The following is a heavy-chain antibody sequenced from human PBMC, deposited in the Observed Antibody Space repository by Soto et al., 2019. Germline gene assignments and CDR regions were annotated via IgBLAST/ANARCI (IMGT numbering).Heavy chain of an antibody. J-gene: IGHJ6*02. CDR1: GGSISSSSYY. Sequence: ETLSLTCTVSGGSISSSSYYWGWIRQPPGKGLEWIGSIYYSGSTYYNPSLKSRVTISVDTSKNQFSLKLSSVTAADTAVYYCTLQRWLQLRYYYYYGMDVWGQGTTVTVSS. D-gene: IGHD5-12*01. CDR3: TLQRWLQLRYYYYYGMDV. CDR2: IYYSGST. V-gene: IGHV4-39*01.